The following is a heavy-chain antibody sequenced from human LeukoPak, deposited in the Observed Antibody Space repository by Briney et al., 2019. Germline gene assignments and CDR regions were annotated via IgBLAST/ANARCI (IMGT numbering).Heavy chain of an antibody. V-gene: IGHV1-2*02. J-gene: IGHJ4*02. CDR2: INPNSGGT. CDR1: GYTLTGYY. Sequence: ASVKVSCKASGYTLTGYYMHWVRQAPGQGLEWMGWINPNSGGTNYAQKFQGRVTMTSDTSISTAYMELSRLRSDDTAVYYCARVRTSSGSSPRWVLGYWGQGTLVTVSS. CDR3: ARVRTSSGSSPRWVLGY. D-gene: IGHD1-26*01.